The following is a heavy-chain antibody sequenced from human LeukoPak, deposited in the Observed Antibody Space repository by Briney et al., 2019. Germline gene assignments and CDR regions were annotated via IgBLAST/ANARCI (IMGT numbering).Heavy chain of an antibody. D-gene: IGHD3-3*01. J-gene: IGHJ4*02. V-gene: IGHV4-4*02. CDR1: GGSISSSNW. Sequence: SETLSLTCAVSGGSISSSNWWSWVRQPPGKGLEWIGEIYHSGSTNYNPSLQSRVTISLDTSKNQFSLKLRSLTAADTAVYFCARDGLGFDTSGFSRWGQGTLVTVSS. CDR3: ARDGLGFDTSGFSR. CDR2: IYHSGST.